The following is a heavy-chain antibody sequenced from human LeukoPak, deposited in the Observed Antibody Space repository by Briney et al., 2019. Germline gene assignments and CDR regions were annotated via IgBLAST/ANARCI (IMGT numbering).Heavy chain of an antibody. Sequence: GGSLSLSCAASGFTFSSYWMSWVRQAPGKGLEWVANINEGGSANYFVDSVKGRFTISRDNAKNSLYLQMNSLRAEDTAVYYCARGVSGSYFSVGYWGQGTLVTVSS. CDR3: ARGVSGSYFSVGY. J-gene: IGHJ4*02. D-gene: IGHD1-26*01. CDR1: GFTFSSYW. CDR2: INEGGSAN. V-gene: IGHV3-7*02.